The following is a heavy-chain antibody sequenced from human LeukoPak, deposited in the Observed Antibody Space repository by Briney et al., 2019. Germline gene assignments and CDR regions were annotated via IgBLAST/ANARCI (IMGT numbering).Heavy chain of an antibody. J-gene: IGHJ5*02. D-gene: IGHD3-9*01. CDR1: GYTFTSYA. CDR3: ARSYYDILTGYPKNNWFDP. V-gene: IGHV1-3*01. CDR2: INAGNGIT. Sequence: ASVKVSCKASGYTFTSYALHWVRQAPGQRLEWMGWINAGNGITKYSQKFQGRVTITRDTSANTAYMELSSLRSEDTAVYYRARSYYDILTGYPKNNWFDPWGQGTLVTVSS.